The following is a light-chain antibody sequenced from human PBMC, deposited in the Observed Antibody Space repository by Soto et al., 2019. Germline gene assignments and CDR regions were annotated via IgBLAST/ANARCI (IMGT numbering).Light chain of an antibody. J-gene: IGLJ1*01. CDR2: EVR. CDR1: SSDVGGYNY. V-gene: IGLV2-14*01. Sequence: QSALTQPASVSGSPGHSITISCTGTSSDVGGYNYVSWYQQHPGKAPKLMIYEVRNRPSGVSNRFSGSESGNTASLTIYGLQAEDEADYYCSSYTSGSTPYVFGTGTKLTVL. CDR3: SSYTSGSTPYV.